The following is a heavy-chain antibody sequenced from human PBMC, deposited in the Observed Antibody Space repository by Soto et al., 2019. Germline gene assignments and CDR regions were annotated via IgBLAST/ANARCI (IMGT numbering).Heavy chain of an antibody. V-gene: IGHV3-23*01. J-gene: IGHJ5*02. D-gene: IGHD3-22*01. CDR1: GVNFSSYA. CDR3: AVGRHKTSGSNTWFDP. CDR2: ISDTGGGT. Sequence: GSLRLSCAASGVNFSSYAMNWVRQAPGKGLEWVSTISDTGGGTFYAGSVKGRFTISRDNSKNTLYLQMHSLRADDSAIYFCAVGRHKTSGSNTWFDPWGRGTLVTVSS.